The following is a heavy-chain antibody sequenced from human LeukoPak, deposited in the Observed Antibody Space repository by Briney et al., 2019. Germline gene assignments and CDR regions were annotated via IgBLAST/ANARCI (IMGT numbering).Heavy chain of an antibody. CDR1: GGSISSGGYY. V-gene: IGHV4-31*03. D-gene: IGHD6-13*01. CDR3: ASGEIAAAGSFPWFDP. J-gene: IGHJ5*02. CDR2: IYYSGST. Sequence: SQTLSLTCTVSGGSISSGGYYWSWIRQHPGKGLEWIGYIYYSGSTYYNPSLKSRVTISVDTSKNQFSLKLSSVTAADTAVYYCASGEIAAAGSFPWFDPWGQGTLVTVSS.